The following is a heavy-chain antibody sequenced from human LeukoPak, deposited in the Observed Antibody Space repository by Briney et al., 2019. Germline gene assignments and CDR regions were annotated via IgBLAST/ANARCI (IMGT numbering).Heavy chain of an antibody. CDR1: GDSVSRTSAA. J-gene: IGHJ5*02. CDR2: TYQRSKWYN. Sequence: SQTLSLTCAISGDSVSRTSAAWIWLRQSPSRGLEWLGRTYQRSKWYNDSAVSVKGRISINPDTSKNEFSLQLDSVTPEDTAVYYCARAGGSSSGWLDPWGQGILVTVSS. V-gene: IGHV6-1*01. D-gene: IGHD6-6*01. CDR3: ARAGGSSSGWLDP.